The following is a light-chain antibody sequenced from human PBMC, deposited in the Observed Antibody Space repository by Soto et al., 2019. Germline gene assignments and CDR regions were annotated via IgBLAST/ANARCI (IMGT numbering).Light chain of an antibody. CDR3: QHYNSYPIT. CDR1: QSITTY. CDR2: DAS. V-gene: IGKV1-5*01. Sequence: GDRVTITCRASQSITTYLTWYQQKPGKAPKLLIYDASSLKSGVPSRFSGSGSGTEFTLTISSLQPDDFATYYCQHYNSYPITFGQGTRLENK. J-gene: IGKJ5*01.